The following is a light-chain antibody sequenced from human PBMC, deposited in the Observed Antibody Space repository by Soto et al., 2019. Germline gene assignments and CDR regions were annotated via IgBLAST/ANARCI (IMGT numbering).Light chain of an antibody. CDR1: QSVSSH. CDR3: QQRSNWPLT. J-gene: IGKJ4*01. CDR2: DAS. V-gene: IGKV3-11*01. Sequence: EIVLTQSPATLSLSPGERATLSCMASQSVSSHLAWYQQKPGQAPRLLIYDASNRATGIPARFSGSGSGTDFTLTISSLEPEDFAVYYCQQRSNWPLTFGGGTKVDIK.